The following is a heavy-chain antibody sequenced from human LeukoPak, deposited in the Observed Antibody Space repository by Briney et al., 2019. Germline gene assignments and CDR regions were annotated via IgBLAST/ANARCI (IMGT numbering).Heavy chain of an antibody. V-gene: IGHV3-15*01. J-gene: IGHJ6*02. Sequence: PGGSLRLSCAASGFTFSNAWMSWVRQAPGKGLEWVGRIKSKTDGGTTDYAAPVKGRFTISRDDSKNTLYLQMNSLKTEDTAVYYCTTDVTPTVTKGHYYYYGMDVWGQGTTVTVSS. CDR1: GFTFSNAW. CDR2: IKSKTDGGTT. D-gene: IGHD4-11*01. CDR3: TTDVTPTVTKGHYYYYGMDV.